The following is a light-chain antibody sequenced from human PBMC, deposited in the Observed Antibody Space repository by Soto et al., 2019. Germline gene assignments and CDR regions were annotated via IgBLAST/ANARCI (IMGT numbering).Light chain of an antibody. CDR3: QQHNNWPPIT. CDR1: QSVRNN. Sequence: EIMMTQSPATLSVSPGERATLSCRASQSVRNNLAWYQQKPGQAPRLLIYYASTRATGIPARFSGSGSGTEFTLTISSLQSEDFALYYCQQHNNWPPITFGQGTRLEIK. CDR2: YAS. V-gene: IGKV3-15*01. J-gene: IGKJ5*01.